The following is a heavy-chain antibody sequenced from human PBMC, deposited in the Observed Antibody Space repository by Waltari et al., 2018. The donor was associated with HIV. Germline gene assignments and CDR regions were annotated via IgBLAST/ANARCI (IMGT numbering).Heavy chain of an antibody. Sequence: QVQLVQSGSELKKPGASVKVSCKASGYSFTSYGINGVRQAPGQGLEWMGWINTNTGNPTYAQGCTGRFVFSLDTSVTTAYLQIRTLKAEDTALYYCARDRDVITGIAAPDLWGQGTMVTVSS. CDR3: ARDRDVITGIAAPDL. CDR1: GYSFTSYG. V-gene: IGHV7-4-1*02. D-gene: IGHD6-25*01. J-gene: IGHJ3*01. CDR2: INTNTGNP.